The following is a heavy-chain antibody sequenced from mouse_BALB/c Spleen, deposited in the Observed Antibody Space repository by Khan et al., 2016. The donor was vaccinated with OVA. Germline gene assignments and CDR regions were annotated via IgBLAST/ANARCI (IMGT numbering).Heavy chain of an antibody. Sequence: EVQLVESGGGFVKPGGSLKLSCAASGFTFSSYTMSWVRQTPEKRLEWVATISSGGSYTYYPDSVKGRFTISRDNAKNTLYLQMTSLKSEDTAMYYCTRGEGYYVNPYAMDYWGQGTSVTVSS. D-gene: IGHD2-1*01. CDR1: GFTFSSYT. J-gene: IGHJ4*01. CDR2: ISSGGSYT. V-gene: IGHV5-6-4*01. CDR3: TRGEGYYVNPYAMDY.